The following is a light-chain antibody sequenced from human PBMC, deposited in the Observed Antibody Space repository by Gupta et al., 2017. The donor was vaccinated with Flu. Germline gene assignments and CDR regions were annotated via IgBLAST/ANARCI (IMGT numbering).Light chain of an antibody. CDR1: ALPKKY. CDR2: EDS. CDR3: YATDSSAL. J-gene: IGLJ2*01. Sequence: SYELTHPSPVSVSPGPTARITCSGDALPKKYAYWYQQKSGQAPVLVIYEDSKRPSVIPERFSGSNSGTMATLTISGAQVEDEADYYCYATDSSALFGGGTKLTVL. V-gene: IGLV3-10*01.